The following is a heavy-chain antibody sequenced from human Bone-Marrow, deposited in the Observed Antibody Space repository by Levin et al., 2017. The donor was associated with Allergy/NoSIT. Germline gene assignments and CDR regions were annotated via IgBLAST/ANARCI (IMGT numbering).Heavy chain of an antibody. CDR1: GGTFSSYA. D-gene: IGHD7-27*01. CDR2: IIPIFGTA. Sequence: KISCKASGGTFSSYAISWVRQAPGQGLEWMGGIIPIFGTANYAQKFQGRVTITADESTSTAYMELSSLRSEDTAVYYCARVFEGLVPPGATNGGDYWGQGTLVTVSS. CDR3: ARVFEGLVPPGATNGGDY. J-gene: IGHJ4*02. V-gene: IGHV1-69*01.